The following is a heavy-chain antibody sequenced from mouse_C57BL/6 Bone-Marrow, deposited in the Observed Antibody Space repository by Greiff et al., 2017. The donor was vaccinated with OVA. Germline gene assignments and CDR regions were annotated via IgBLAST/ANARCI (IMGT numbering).Heavy chain of an antibody. CDR3: ARVYYGYDVDY. V-gene: IGHV3-6*01. J-gene: IGHJ4*01. D-gene: IGHD2-2*01. CDR1: GYSITSGYY. Sequence: EVKLMESGPGLVKPSQSLSLTCSVTGYSITSGYYWNWIRQFPGNKLEWMGYISYDGSNNYNPSLKNRTSITRDTSKNQFFLKLNSVTTEDTATYYCARVYYGYDVDYWGQGTSVTVSS. CDR2: ISYDGSN.